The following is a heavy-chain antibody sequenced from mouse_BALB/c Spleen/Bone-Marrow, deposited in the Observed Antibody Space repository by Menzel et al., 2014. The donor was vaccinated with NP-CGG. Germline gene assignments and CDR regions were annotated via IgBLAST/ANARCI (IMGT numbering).Heavy chain of an antibody. CDR3: ARDYDYFFDY. D-gene: IGHD2-4*01. CDR2: IDPANGNT. CDR1: GFNIKDTY. Sequence: LVESGAELVKPGASVKLSCTASGFNIKDTYMHWVKQRPEQGLEWIGWIDPANGNTKYDPNFQGKATITADTSSNTAYLQLSSLTSEDTAVYYCARDYDYFFDYRGQGTTLTVSS. J-gene: IGHJ2*01. V-gene: IGHV14-3*02.